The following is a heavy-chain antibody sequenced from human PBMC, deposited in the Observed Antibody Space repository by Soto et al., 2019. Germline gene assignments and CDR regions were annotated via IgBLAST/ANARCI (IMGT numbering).Heavy chain of an antibody. J-gene: IGHJ5*02. Sequence: SETLSLTCTVSGASISSGDDYWSWIRQPPGKGLEWIGYTHYSGSVNYNPSLKSRATISADASRSHVALILKSVTAADTAVYYCGRHGNYDIGWFDPWGQGILVTVSS. CDR1: GASISSGDDY. CDR2: THYSGSV. V-gene: IGHV4-30-4*01. CDR3: GRHGNYDIGWFDP. D-gene: IGHD3-9*01.